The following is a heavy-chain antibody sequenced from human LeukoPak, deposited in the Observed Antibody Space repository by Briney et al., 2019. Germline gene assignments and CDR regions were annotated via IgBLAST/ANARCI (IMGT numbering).Heavy chain of an antibody. Sequence: GGSLRLSCAASGFTFSSYSMNWVRQAPGKGLEWVSSISSSSSYIYYADSVKGRFTISRDNAKNSLYLQMNSLRAEDTAVYYCAREDYSSGWYLIDYWGQGTPVTVSS. D-gene: IGHD6-19*01. J-gene: IGHJ4*02. CDR1: GFTFSSYS. CDR3: AREDYSSGWYLIDY. CDR2: ISSSSSYI. V-gene: IGHV3-21*01.